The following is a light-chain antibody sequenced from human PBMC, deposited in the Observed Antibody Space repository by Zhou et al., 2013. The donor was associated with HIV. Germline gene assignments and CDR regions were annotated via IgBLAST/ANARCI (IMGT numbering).Light chain of an antibody. CDR1: QDIDTY. CDR2: AAS. V-gene: IGKV1-39*01. J-gene: IGKJ2*01. Sequence: DIQMTQSPSSLSASVGDRVIISCRASQDIDTYLNWYQQKSGTAPKVLIYAASTLQSGVPPRFNGSGSGTDFTLTVTSLKPEDFATYFCQQSHSIPYTFGQGPTWRSN. CDR3: QQSHSIPYT.